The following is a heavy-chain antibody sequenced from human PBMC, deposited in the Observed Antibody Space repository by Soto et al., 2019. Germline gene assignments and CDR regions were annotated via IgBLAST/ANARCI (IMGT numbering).Heavy chain of an antibody. Sequence: PSETLSLTCTVSGGSISSYYWSWIRQPAGEGLEWIGRIYTSGSTNYNPSLKSRVTMSVDTSKNQFSLKLSSVTAADTAVYYCARVRLYSSSWYAFDIWGQGTMVTVSS. CDR1: GGSISSYY. CDR3: ARVRLYSSSWYAFDI. CDR2: IYTSGST. D-gene: IGHD6-13*01. J-gene: IGHJ3*02. V-gene: IGHV4-4*07.